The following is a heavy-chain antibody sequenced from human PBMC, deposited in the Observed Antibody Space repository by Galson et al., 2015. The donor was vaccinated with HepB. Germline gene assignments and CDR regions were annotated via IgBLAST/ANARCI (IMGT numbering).Heavy chain of an antibody. V-gene: IGHV1-69*13. J-gene: IGHJ3*02. CDR2: IIPIFGTA. CDR1: GGTFSSYA. CDR3: ARDRGKSYYYDSSGYAFDI. D-gene: IGHD3-22*01. Sequence: SVKVSCKASGGTFSSYAISWVRQAPGQGLEWMGGIIPIFGTANYAQKFQGRVTITADESTSTAYMELSSLRSEDTAVYYCARDRGKSYYYDSSGYAFDIWSQGTMVTVSS.